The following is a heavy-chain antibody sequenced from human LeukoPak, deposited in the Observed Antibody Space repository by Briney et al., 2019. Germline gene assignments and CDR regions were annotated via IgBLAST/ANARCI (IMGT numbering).Heavy chain of an antibody. D-gene: IGHD6-19*01. CDR3: ARKWGAVAGTSDY. CDR1: GYTFTGYY. V-gene: IGHV1-2*02. J-gene: IGHJ4*02. Sequence: ASVKVSCKASGYTFTGYYMHWVRQAPGQGLEWMGWINPNSGGTNYAQKFQGRVTMTRDTSISTAYMELSRLRSDDTAVYYCARKWGAVAGTSDYWGQGTLVIVSS. CDR2: INPNSGGT.